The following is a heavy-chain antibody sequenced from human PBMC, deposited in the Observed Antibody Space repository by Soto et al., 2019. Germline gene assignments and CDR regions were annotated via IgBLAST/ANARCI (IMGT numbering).Heavy chain of an antibody. V-gene: IGHV4-34*01. CDR2: INHSGST. J-gene: IGHJ4*02. CDR3: ARVPDY. CDR1: GGSFSGYH. Sequence: SETLSLTCAVYGGSFSGYHWTWIRQPPGTGLEWIGEINHSGSTNYNPSLKSRVTISVDTSKNQFSLKLTSVTAADMAVYYCARVPDYRGQRILVTVSS. D-gene: IGHD2-2*01.